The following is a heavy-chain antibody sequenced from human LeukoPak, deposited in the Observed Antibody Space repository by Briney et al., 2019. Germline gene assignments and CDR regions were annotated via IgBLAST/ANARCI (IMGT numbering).Heavy chain of an antibody. CDR2: IGDSGRNT. D-gene: IGHD3-10*01. CDR3: AKDPMIRGATYDD. Sequence: GGSLRLSCGASGFTFSSYAMTWVRQAPGKGLEWVSAIGDSGRNTYYADSMRGRFTISRDNSKNTLYLQMNSLRAEDTAIYYCAKDPMIRGATYDDWGQGTLVTVSS. V-gene: IGHV3-23*01. J-gene: IGHJ4*02. CDR1: GFTFSSYA.